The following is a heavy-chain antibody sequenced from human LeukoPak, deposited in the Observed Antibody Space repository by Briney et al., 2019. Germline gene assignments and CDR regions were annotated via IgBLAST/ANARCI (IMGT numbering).Heavy chain of an antibody. CDR1: GYSISSGYY. CDR2: IYHSGST. CDR3: ASGSRFNSVNY. D-gene: IGHD3-10*01. J-gene: IGHJ4*02. V-gene: IGHV4-38-2*02. Sequence: SETLSLTCTVSGYSISSGYYWGWIRQPPGKGLEWIGSIYHSGSTYYNPSLKSRVTISVDTSKNQFSLKLSSVTAADTAVYYCASGSRFNSVNYWGQGTLVTVSS.